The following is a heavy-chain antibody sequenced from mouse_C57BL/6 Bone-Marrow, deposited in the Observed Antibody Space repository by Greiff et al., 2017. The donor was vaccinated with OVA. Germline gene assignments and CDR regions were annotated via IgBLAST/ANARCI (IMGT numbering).Heavy chain of an antibody. V-gene: IGHV1-42*01. J-gene: IGHJ3*01. Sequence: DVKLQESGPELVKPGASVKISCKASGYSFTGYYMNWVKQSPEKSLEWIGEINPSTGGTTYNQKFKAKATLTVDKSSSTAYMQLKSLTSEDSAVYYCAGLLRYPAEGFAYWGQGTLVTVSA. CDR3: AGLLRYPAEGFAY. D-gene: IGHD1-1*01. CDR2: INPSTGGT. CDR1: GYSFTGYY.